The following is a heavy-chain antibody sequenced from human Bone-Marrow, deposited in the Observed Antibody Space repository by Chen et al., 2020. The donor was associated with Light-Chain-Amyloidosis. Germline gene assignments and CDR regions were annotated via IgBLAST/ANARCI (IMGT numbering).Heavy chain of an antibody. V-gene: IGHV1-18*01. J-gene: IGHJ2*01. Sequence: QVQLVQSGAEVKNPGASVKVSCKASGYTFTSYGIRWVRQAPGQGLEWMGWISAYNGNTNYAQKLQGRVTMTTDTSTSTAYMELRSLRSDDTAVYYCARTLYYYDSSGSWYFDLWGRGTLVTVSS. CDR3: ARTLYYYDSSGSWYFDL. CDR2: ISAYNGNT. CDR1: GYTFTSYG. D-gene: IGHD3-22*01.